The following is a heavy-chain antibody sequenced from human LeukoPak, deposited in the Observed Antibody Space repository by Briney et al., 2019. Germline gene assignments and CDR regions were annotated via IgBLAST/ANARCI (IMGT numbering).Heavy chain of an antibody. D-gene: IGHD2-21*01. CDR1: GFTFSDYY. Sequence: GGSLRLSCAASGFTFSDYYMTWIRQAPGKGLEWVSFITSGDTSIYYADSVKGRFTISRDNAKKLLFLQMNSLRAEDTAVYYCARDPLRGDGYTFDSWGQGTLVTVSS. J-gene: IGHJ4*02. CDR2: ITSGDTSI. CDR3: ARDPLRGDGYTFDS. V-gene: IGHV3-11*04.